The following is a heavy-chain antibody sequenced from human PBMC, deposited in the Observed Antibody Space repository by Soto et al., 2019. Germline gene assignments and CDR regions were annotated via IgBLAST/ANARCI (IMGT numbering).Heavy chain of an antibody. Sequence: QVQLQESGPGLVKPSQTLSLTCTVSGGSISSGDYYWSWIRQPPGKGLEWIGYIYYSGSTYYNPSLKSRVTISVDTSKNQFSLKLSSVTAADTAVYYCARALSDYGGSHPFYYWGQGTLVTVSS. CDR3: ARALSDYGGSHPFYY. D-gene: IGHD4-17*01. CDR2: IYYSGST. J-gene: IGHJ4*02. V-gene: IGHV4-30-4*01. CDR1: GGSISSGDYY.